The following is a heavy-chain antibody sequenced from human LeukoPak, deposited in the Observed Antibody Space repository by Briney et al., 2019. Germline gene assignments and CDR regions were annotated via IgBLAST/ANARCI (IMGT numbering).Heavy chain of an antibody. CDR3: AKDYYDSSGYSFDY. CDR2: IYSGGTT. V-gene: IGHV3-53*01. Sequence: GGSLRLSCAASGFTVSSNYMNWVRQAPGQGLEWVSIIYSGGTTYYADSVKGRFTISKDNSKNTLYLQMNSLRAEDTAVYYCAKDYYDSSGYSFDYWGQGTLVTVSS. D-gene: IGHD3-22*01. CDR1: GFTVSSNY. J-gene: IGHJ4*02.